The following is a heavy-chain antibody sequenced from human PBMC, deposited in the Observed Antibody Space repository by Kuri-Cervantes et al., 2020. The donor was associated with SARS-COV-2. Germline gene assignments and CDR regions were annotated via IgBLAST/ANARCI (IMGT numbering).Heavy chain of an antibody. V-gene: IGHV4-39*01. Sequence: GSLRLSCTVSGGSISSSSYYWGWIRQPPGKGLEWIGSIYYSGSTYCNPSLKSRVTISVDTSKNQFPLKLSTVTAADTAVYYCARNWGRYYFDYWGQGTLVTVSS. CDR1: GGSISSSSYY. J-gene: IGHJ4*02. CDR2: IYYSGST. CDR3: ARNWGRYYFDY. D-gene: IGHD7-27*01.